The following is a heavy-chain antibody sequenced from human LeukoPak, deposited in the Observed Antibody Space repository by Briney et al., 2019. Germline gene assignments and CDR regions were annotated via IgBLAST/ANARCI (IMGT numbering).Heavy chain of an antibody. CDR1: GFXFSNYG. V-gene: IGHV3-33*01. CDR2: IWYDGSNK. Sequence: GRSLRLSCAASGFXFSNYGIHWVRQAPGKGLEWVAVIWYDGSNKYYADSVKGRFTISRDNSKNTLYLQMNSLRAEDTAVYYCAGNYGPYYFDYWGQGTLVTVSS. J-gene: IGHJ4*02. CDR3: AGNYGPYYFDY. D-gene: IGHD3-10*01.